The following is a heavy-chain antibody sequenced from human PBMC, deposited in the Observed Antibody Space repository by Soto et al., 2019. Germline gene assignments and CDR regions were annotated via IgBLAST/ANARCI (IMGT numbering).Heavy chain of an antibody. CDR2: INPRGSST. V-gene: IGHV1-46*03. CDR3: DRPVGAYYGMDV. CDR1: GYTFTNYY. J-gene: IGHJ6*02. Sequence: QVQLVQSGAEVKKSGASVKVSCKASGYTFTNYYMHWVRQAPGQGLEWMGVINPRGSSTSYAQKFEDRVTMTRDTSTTTFYMELSSLRSDDTAVYYCDRPVGAYYGMDVWGQGTTVTVSS.